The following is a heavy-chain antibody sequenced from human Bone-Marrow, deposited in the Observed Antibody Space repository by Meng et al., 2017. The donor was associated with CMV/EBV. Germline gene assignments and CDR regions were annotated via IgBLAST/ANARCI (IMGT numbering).Heavy chain of an antibody. Sequence: GGSLRLSCAASGFTFSSYGMHWVRQAPGKGLEWVAFIRYDGSNKYYADSVKGRFTISRDNAKNSLYLQMNSLRAEDTAVYYCARGQELGYCTNGVCYIDYWGQGTLVTVSS. CDR1: GFTFSSYG. J-gene: IGHJ4*01. V-gene: IGHV3-30*02. D-gene: IGHD2-8*01. CDR3: ARGQELGYCTNGVCYIDY. CDR2: IRYDGSNK.